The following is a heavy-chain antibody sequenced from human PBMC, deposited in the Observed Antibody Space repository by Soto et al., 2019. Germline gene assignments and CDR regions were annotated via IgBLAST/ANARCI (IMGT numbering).Heavy chain of an antibody. V-gene: IGHV1-69*12. CDR2: IIPIFGTA. D-gene: IGHD3-10*01. CDR3: ARAAMVRGEYYWFDP. J-gene: IGHJ5*02. CDR1: GGTFSSYA. Sequence: QVQLVQSGAEVKKPGSSVKVSCKASGGTFSSYAISWVRQAPGQGLEWMGGIIPIFGTANYAQKFQGRVTSTADESTGTADMELGSLISEATAVYYCARAAMVRGEYYWFDPWGQGTLVTVSS.